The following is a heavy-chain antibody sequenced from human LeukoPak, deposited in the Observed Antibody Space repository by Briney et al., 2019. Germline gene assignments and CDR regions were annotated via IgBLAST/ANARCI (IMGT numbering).Heavy chain of an antibody. V-gene: IGHV4-34*01. CDR3: ARTLHLEWLFRFDY. D-gene: IGHD3-3*01. J-gene: IGHJ4*02. CDR1: GGSFSGYY. CDR2: INHSGST. Sequence: SETLSLTCAVYGGSFSGYYWSWIRQPPGKGLEWIGEINHSGSTNYNPSLKSRVPISVDTSKNQFSLKLSSVTAADTAVYYCARTLHLEWLFRFDYWGQGTLVTVSS.